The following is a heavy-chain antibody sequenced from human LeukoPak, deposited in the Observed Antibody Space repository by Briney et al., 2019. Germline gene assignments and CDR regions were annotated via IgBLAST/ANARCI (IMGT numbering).Heavy chain of an antibody. Sequence: SETLSLTCTVSGGSISSYYWSWIRQPPGKGLEWIGYIYYSGSTNYNPSLKSRVTISVDTSKNQFSLKLSSVTAADTAVYYCARGGPPLVFYYYYYMDVWGKGTTVTVSS. CDR2: IYYSGST. V-gene: IGHV4-59*01. CDR1: GGSISSYY. D-gene: IGHD5/OR15-5a*01. CDR3: ARGGPPLVFYYYYYMDV. J-gene: IGHJ6*03.